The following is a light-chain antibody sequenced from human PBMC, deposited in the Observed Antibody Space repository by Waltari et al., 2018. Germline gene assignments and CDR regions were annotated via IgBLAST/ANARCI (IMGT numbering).Light chain of an antibody. CDR2: KAS. CDR3: QQYEAFPVT. J-gene: IGKJ1*01. V-gene: IGKV1-5*03. CDR1: QSVNRW. Sequence: DIQMTQFHSTLSASEGDRVTTTCRASQSVNRWLAWYQQKPGKAPKLLISKASALQNGVAPRFSGGGSGTEFTLTISNLQPDDSSTYYCQQYEAFPVTFGQGTKVEIK.